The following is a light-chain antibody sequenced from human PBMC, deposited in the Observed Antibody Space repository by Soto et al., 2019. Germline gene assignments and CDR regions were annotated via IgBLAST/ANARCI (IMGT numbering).Light chain of an antibody. V-gene: IGKV1-27*01. J-gene: IGKJ1*01. CDR3: QKYDSALGT. Sequence: DIQMTQSPSSLSASVGDRVTITCWATQGISNYLAWYQQKPGKVPKLLIYAASTLQSGVPSRFSGSGSGTDFTLTISSLQPEDVATYYCQKYDSALGTFGQGTKVEIK. CDR1: QGISNY. CDR2: AAS.